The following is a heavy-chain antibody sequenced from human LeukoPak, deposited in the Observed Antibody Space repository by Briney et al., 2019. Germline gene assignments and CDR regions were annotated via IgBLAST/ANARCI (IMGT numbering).Heavy chain of an antibody. CDR1: GGSISTYY. J-gene: IGHJ4*02. CDR2: IHASGPT. V-gene: IGHV4-4*09. Sequence: SETLSLTCTVSGGSISTYYWSWIRRPPGKGLEWIAYIHASGPTNYNPSLKSRITISVDTSKNQFSLKLSSVTAADTAVYYCARHDAGIAARPFGNWGWGTLVTVSS. D-gene: IGHD6-6*01. CDR3: ARHDAGIAARPFGN.